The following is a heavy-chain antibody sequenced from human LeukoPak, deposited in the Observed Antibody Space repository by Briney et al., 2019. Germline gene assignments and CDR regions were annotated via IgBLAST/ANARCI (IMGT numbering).Heavy chain of an antibody. CDR1: GYTFTGYY. V-gene: IGHV1-18*04. J-gene: IGHJ5*02. D-gene: IGHD3-10*01. Sequence: ASVTVSCKASGYTFTGYYMHWVRQAPGQGLEWMGWISAYNGNTNYAQKLQGRVTMTTDTSTSTAYMELRSLRSDDTAVYYCARVVGPDYWFDPWGQGTLVTVSS. CDR2: ISAYNGNT. CDR3: ARVVGPDYWFDP.